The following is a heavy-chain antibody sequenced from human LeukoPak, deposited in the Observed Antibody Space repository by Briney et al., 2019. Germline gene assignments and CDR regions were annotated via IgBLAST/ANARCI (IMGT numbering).Heavy chain of an antibody. D-gene: IGHD4-17*01. CDR2: ISWNSGSI. Sequence: GRSLRLSCAASGFTFDDYAMHWVRHAPGKGLEWVSGISWNSGSIGYADSVKGRFTISRDNAKNSLYLQMNSLRAEDTALYYCAKGVTTRYYYGMDVWGQGTTVTVSS. CDR3: AKGVTTRYYYGMDV. CDR1: GFTFDDYA. V-gene: IGHV3-9*01. J-gene: IGHJ6*02.